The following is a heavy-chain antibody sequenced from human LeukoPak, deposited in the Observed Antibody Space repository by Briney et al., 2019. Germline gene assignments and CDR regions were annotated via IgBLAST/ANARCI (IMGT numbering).Heavy chain of an antibody. CDR1: GFTFSSYG. CDR3: ARDKRYSSPELDY. J-gene: IGHJ4*02. Sequence: PGRSLRLSCAASGFTFSSYGMHWVRQAPGKGLEWVAVIWYDGSNKYYADSVKGRFTISRDNSKNTLYLQMNSLRAEDTAVYYCARDKRYSSPELDYWGQGTLVTVSS. CDR2: IWYDGSNK. D-gene: IGHD6-13*01. V-gene: IGHV3-33*01.